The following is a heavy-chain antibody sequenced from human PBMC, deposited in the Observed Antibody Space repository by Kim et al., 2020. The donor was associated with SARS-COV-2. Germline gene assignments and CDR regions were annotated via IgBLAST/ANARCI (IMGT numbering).Heavy chain of an antibody. Sequence: GGSLRLSCAASGFTFSSYAMHWVRQSPGKGLEGVAVISYDGSNKYYADSVKGRFTISRDNSKNTLYLQMNSLRAEDTAVYYCARDLWSTMIVVVNCLGYWGQGTLVPVSS. D-gene: IGHD3-22*01. V-gene: IGHV3-30*04. J-gene: IGHJ4*02. CDR1: GFTFSSYA. CDR3: ARDLWSTMIVVVNCLGY. CDR2: ISYDGSNK.